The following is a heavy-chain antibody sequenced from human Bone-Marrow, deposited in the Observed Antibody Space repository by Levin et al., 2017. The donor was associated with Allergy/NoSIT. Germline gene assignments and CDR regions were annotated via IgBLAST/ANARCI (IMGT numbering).Heavy chain of an antibody. V-gene: IGHV4-4*02. Sequence: SETLSLTCAVSGGSISSSNWWSWVRQPPGKGLEWIGEIYHSGSTNYNPSLKSRVTISVDKSKNQFSLKLSSVTAADTAVYYCARAVGSSGWYGEAFDSWGQGTMVTVSS. J-gene: IGHJ3*02. CDR3: ARAVGSSGWYGEAFDS. CDR1: GGSISSSNW. CDR2: IYHSGST. D-gene: IGHD6-19*01.